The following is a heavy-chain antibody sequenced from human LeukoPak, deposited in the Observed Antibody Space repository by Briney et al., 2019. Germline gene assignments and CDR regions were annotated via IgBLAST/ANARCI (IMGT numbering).Heavy chain of an antibody. CDR3: ARVASGIAVAGTYFDY. CDR1: GGTFSSYA. J-gene: IGHJ4*02. CDR2: TIPIFGTA. D-gene: IGHD6-19*01. Sequence: GASVKVSCKASGGTFSSYAISWVRQAPGQGLEWMGGTIPIFGTANYAQKFQGRVTITTDESTSTAYMELSSLRSEDTAVYYCARVASGIAVAGTYFDYWGQGTLVTVSS. V-gene: IGHV1-69*05.